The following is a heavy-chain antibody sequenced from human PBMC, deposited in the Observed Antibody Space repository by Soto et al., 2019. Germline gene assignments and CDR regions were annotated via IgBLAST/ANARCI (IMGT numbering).Heavy chain of an antibody. CDR1: GYTFTSYA. J-gene: IGHJ4*02. Sequence: QVQLVQSGAEEKKPGASVKVSCKASGYTFTSYAMHWVRQAPGQRLEWMGWINAGNGNTKYSQKFQGRVTITRDTSASTAYMALSSLRSEDTAVYSCASSGSYWGIDYWGQGTLVTVSS. V-gene: IGHV1-3*05. CDR2: INAGNGNT. CDR3: ASSGSYWGIDY. D-gene: IGHD1-26*01.